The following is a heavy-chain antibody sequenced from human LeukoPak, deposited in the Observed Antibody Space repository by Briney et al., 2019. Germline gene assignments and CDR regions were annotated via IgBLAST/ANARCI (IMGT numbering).Heavy chain of an antibody. V-gene: IGHV3-30*04. D-gene: IGHD3-10*02. CDR2: ISYDGSNK. J-gene: IGHJ6*04. Sequence: LPGGSLRLSCAASGFTFSSYAMHWVRQAPGKGLEWVAVISYDGSNKYYADSVKGRFTISRDNAKNSLYLQMNSLRAEDTAVYYCAELGITMIGGVWGKGTTVTISS. CDR1: GFTFSSYA. CDR3: AELGITMIGGV.